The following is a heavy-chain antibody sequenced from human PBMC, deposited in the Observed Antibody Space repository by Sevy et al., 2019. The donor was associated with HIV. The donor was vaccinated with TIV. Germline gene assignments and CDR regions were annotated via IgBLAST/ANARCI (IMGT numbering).Heavy chain of an antibody. Sequence: GGSLRLSCTASGFTFGDYAMSWFRQAPGKGLEWVGFIRSKAYGGTTEYAASVKGRFTNLRDDSKSIAYLQMNSLKTEDTAVYYCTRLWFGELPHYWGQGTLVTVSS. J-gene: IGHJ4*02. CDR3: TRLWFGELPHY. V-gene: IGHV3-49*03. CDR2: IRSKAYGGTT. D-gene: IGHD3-10*01. CDR1: GFTFGDYA.